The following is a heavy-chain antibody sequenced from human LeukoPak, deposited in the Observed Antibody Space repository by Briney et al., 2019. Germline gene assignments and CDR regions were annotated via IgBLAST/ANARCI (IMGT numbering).Heavy chain of an antibody. CDR1: GYTFTSYA. V-gene: IGHV1-3*01. D-gene: IGHD2-2*01. Sequence: ASVKVSCKASGYTFTSYAMHWVRQAPGQRLEWMGWINAGNGNTKYSQKFQGGVTITRDTSASTAYMELSSLRSEDTAVYYCARDEGDLYCSSTSCSENWFDPWGQGTLVTVSS. J-gene: IGHJ5*02. CDR2: INAGNGNT. CDR3: ARDEGDLYCSSTSCSENWFDP.